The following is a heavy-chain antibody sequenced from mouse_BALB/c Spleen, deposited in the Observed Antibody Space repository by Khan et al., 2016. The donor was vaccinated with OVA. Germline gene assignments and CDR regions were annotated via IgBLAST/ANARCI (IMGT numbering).Heavy chain of an antibody. CDR1: TYSFTDYT. D-gene: IGHD1-2*01. Sequence: DVQLQESGPELVKPGDSMKISCKASTYSFTDYTMNWVKQSHGKNLEWIGLINPYNGGSNYNQKFKGKATLTVDKSSSTAYMELLSLTSEDSAVYYCTRSGYVGFAYWGQGTLVTVSA. CDR3: TRSGYVGFAY. J-gene: IGHJ3*01. V-gene: IGHV1-18*01. CDR2: INPYNGGS.